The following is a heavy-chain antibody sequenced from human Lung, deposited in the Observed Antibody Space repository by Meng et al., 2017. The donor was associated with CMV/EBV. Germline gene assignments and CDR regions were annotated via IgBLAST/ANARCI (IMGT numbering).Heavy chain of an antibody. CDR2: IPHRGSS. CDR1: GDSITNHNW. CDR3: LRRSGGSV. D-gene: IGHD3-10*01. V-gene: IGHV4-4*02. Sequence: QVQLRESGPALGKPSDTLSLPCAVSGDSITNHNWWAWVRQPPGKGLEWIGEIPHRGSSAYNPSLKSRVSMSIDKSKNQFSLKLTSVTAADTAVYHCLRRSGGSVWGQGTLVTVSS. J-gene: IGHJ1*01.